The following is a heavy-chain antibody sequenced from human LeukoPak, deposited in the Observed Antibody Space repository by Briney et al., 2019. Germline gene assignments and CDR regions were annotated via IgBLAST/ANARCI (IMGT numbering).Heavy chain of an antibody. CDR2: ISHDGNSK. V-gene: IGHV3-30*18. Sequence: GGSLRLSCAASGFTFSSYSMHWVRQAPGKGLESVAVISHDGNSKYSADSVKGRFTISRDNSKNTLFLQMDSLRVEDTAVYYCAKDLGAVAGTGDYWGQGTLVTVSS. J-gene: IGHJ4*02. CDR3: AKDLGAVAGTGDY. D-gene: IGHD6-19*01. CDR1: GFTFSSYS.